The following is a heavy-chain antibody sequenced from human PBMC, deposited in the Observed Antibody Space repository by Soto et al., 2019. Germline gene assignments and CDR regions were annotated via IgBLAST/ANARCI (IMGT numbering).Heavy chain of an antibody. V-gene: IGHV4-38-2*01. CDR3: ARPTVGTTTGFDY. CDR1: GYSISRGYF. Sequence: SETLSLTCAVSGYSISRGYFWGWIRQPPGRGLEWIGSIYHSGTTYYNPSLKSRVTISVDTSKNQFSLKLSSVTAADTAVYYCARPTVGTTTGFDYWGQGTLVTVSS. J-gene: IGHJ4*02. CDR2: IYHSGTT. D-gene: IGHD1-26*01.